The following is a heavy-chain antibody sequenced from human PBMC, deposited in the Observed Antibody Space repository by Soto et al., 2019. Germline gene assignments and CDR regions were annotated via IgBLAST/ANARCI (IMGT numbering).Heavy chain of an antibody. CDR3: ARARQATLTILGVVIRAGWFDL. CDR2: MNPNSGNT. CDR1: GYTFTSYD. D-gene: IGHD3-3*01. V-gene: IGHV1-8*01. J-gene: IGHJ5*02. Sequence: QVQLVQSGAEVKKPGASVKVSCKASGYTFTSYDINWVRQATGQGLEWMGWMNPNSGNTGYAQKFQGRVTMTRNTSLSTAYMELSSLRSEDTAVYYCARARQATLTILGVVIRAGWFDLWGQGSLVTVAS.